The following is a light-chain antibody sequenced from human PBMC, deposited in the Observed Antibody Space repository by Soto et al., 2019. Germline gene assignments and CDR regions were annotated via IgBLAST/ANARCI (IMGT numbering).Light chain of an antibody. V-gene: IGKV3-20*01. Sequence: EIVLTQSPGSLSLSPGERATLSCRASRSVSSSNLAWYQQKFGQAPRLLISGASSRATGIPDRFSGSGSGTDFTLTISRLEPEDFAMYYCQQYGSTPLTFGGGTKVEIK. CDR3: QQYGSTPLT. CDR2: GAS. CDR1: RSVSSSN. J-gene: IGKJ4*01.